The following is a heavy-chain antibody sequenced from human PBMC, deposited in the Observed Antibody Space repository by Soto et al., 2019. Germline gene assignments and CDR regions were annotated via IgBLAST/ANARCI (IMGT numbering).Heavy chain of an antibody. CDR1: GYTFSRYG. V-gene: IGHV1-18*01. D-gene: IGHD2-8*01. J-gene: IGHJ6*02. Sequence: QGQLFRAGGEWKKPGASVKVSCKAPGYTFSRYGISGGRRAPGQGLEGMGWISGYNVDTNYAQKFQGRVTMTIDPSTTTAYMELRGLTSDDTAIYYCAKNGQPPYYYYGLDVWGQGTTVTVSS. CDR3: AKNGQPPYYYYGLDV. CDR2: ISGYNVDT.